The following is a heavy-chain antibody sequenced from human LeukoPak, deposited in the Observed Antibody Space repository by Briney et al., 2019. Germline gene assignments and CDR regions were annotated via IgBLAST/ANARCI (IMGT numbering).Heavy chain of an antibody. CDR1: GFTFSDYY. CDR3: ARESGTTNSFDY. D-gene: IGHD1-1*01. J-gene: IGHJ4*02. CDR2: ISSSGSTI. Sequence: PGGSLRLSCAASGFTFSDYYMSWIRQAPGKGLEWVSYISSSGSTIYSADSVKGRLTISRDNSKNTVYLQMNSLRAEDTAVYYCARESGTTNSFDYWGQGTLVTVSS. V-gene: IGHV3-11*04.